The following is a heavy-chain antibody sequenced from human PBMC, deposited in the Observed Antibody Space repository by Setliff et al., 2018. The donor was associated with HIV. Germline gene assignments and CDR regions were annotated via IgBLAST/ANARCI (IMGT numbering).Heavy chain of an antibody. CDR1: GFTFSNAW. CDR2: ISSSGDSI. CDR3: AREGNRKSFDY. J-gene: IGHJ4*02. Sequence: PGGSLRLSCAASGFTFSNAWMTWVRQAPGKGLEWVSYISSSGDSIYYADSVKGRFTISRDNAKKSLYLQMNSLRAEDTAVYYCAREGNRKSFDYWGQGTLVTVSS. V-gene: IGHV3-48*04.